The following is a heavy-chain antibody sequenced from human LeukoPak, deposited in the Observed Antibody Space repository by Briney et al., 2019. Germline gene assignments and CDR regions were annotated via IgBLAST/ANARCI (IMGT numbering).Heavy chain of an antibody. Sequence: GGSLRLSCAASGFTFSSYAMHWVRQAPGKGLEWVAVISYDGSNKYYADSVKGRFTISRDNSKNTLYLQMNSLRAEDTTVYYCASIPGGFGELLWNGQVIFDYWGQGTLVTVSS. D-gene: IGHD3-10*01. CDR3: ASIPGGFGELLWNGQVIFDY. J-gene: IGHJ4*02. CDR1: GFTFSSYA. V-gene: IGHV3-30*04. CDR2: ISYDGSNK.